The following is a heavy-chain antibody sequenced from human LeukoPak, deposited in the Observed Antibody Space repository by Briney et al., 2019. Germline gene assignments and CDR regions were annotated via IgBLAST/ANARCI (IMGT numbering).Heavy chain of an antibody. D-gene: IGHD1-26*01. Sequence: AGGSLRLSCAASGFTFSSYGMHWVRQAPGKGLEWVAVISYDGSNKYYADSVKGRFTISRDNSKNTLYLQMNSLRAEDTAVYYCAKKGSYSDYYYYGMDVWGQGTTVTVSS. V-gene: IGHV3-30*18. CDR1: GFTFSSYG. CDR2: ISYDGSNK. J-gene: IGHJ6*02. CDR3: AKKGSYSDYYYYGMDV.